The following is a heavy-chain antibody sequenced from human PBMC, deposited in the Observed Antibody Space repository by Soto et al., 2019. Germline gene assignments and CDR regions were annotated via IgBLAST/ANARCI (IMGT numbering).Heavy chain of an antibody. V-gene: IGHV4-31*03. CDR1: GDSISRIDYY. CDR2: IYFRGNT. Sequence: TLSLTCSVSGDSISRIDYYWTWIRQHPEKGLGWIGNIYFRGNTYYSPSLESRLTISVDTSKNQFSLKLTSVTAADTAVYYCAREGGSYDSGGYLIRGAFDTWGQGTMVTVSS. CDR3: AREGGSYDSGGYLIRGAFDT. D-gene: IGHD3-22*01. J-gene: IGHJ3*02.